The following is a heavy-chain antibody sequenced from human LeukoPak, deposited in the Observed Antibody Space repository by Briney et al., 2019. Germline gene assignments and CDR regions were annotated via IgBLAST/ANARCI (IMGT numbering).Heavy chain of an antibody. CDR1: GFTFSSYA. Sequence: GGSLRLSCAASGFTFSSYAMSWVRQAPGKGLEWVSAISGSGGSTYYADSVKGRFTISRDNSKNTLYLQMNSLRAEDTAVYYCAKVADSGSSSWYRGVYYYYYGMDVWGQGTTVTVSS. J-gene: IGHJ6*02. V-gene: IGHV3-23*01. CDR2: ISGSGGST. D-gene: IGHD6-13*01. CDR3: AKVADSGSSSWYRGVYYYYYGMDV.